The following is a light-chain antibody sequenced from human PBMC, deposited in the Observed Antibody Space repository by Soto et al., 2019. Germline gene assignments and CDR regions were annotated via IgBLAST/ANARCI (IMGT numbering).Light chain of an antibody. CDR2: DVS. CDR3: SSYTSASTPLV. Sequence: QSALTQPASVSGSPGQSITISCTGTGSDVGGYNYVSWYQQHPGKAPKVMIYDVSNRPSGVSNRFSGSKSGNTASLTISGLHADDEADYYCSSYTSASTPLVFGGGTKLTVL. J-gene: IGLJ2*01. V-gene: IGLV2-14*01. CDR1: GSDVGGYNY.